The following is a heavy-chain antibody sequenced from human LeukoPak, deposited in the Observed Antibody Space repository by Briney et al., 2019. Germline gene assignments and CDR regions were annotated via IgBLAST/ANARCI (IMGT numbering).Heavy chain of an antibody. CDR2: ISYDGSNK. CDR1: GFTFSSYA. J-gene: IGHJ1*01. V-gene: IGHV3-30-3*01. CDR3: ASPPYSSSWYALRAEYFQH. Sequence: GGSLRLSCAASGFTFSSYAMHWVRQAPGKGLEWVAVISYDGSNKYYADSVKGRFTISRDNSKNTLYLQMNSLRAEDTAVYYCASPPYSSSWYALRAEYFQHWGQGTLVTVSS. D-gene: IGHD6-13*01.